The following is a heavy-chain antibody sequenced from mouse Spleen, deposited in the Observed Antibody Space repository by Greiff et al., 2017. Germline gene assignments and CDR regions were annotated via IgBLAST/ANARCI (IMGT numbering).Heavy chain of an antibody. Sequence: VKLMESGAELVKPGASVKISCKASGYAFSSYWMNWVKQRPGKGLEWIGQIYPGDGDTNYNGKFKGKATLTADKSSSTAYMQLSSLTSEDSAVYFCARKVSYAMDYWGQGTSVTVSS. V-gene: IGHV1-80*01. J-gene: IGHJ4*01. CDR3: ARKVSYAMDY. D-gene: IGHD1-3*01. CDR2: IYPGDGDT. CDR1: GYAFSSYW.